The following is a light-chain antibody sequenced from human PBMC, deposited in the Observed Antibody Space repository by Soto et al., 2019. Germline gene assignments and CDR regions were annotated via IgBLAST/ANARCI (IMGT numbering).Light chain of an antibody. Sequence: DIQMTQSPSTPSASVGDRVTITCRASQSISSWLAWYQQKPGKAPKLLIYDASSLESGVPSRFSGSGSGTEFTLTITRLQPDDFATYYCQQYNSYPWTFGQGTKVDIK. CDR3: QQYNSYPWT. CDR1: QSISSW. V-gene: IGKV1-5*01. J-gene: IGKJ1*01. CDR2: DAS.